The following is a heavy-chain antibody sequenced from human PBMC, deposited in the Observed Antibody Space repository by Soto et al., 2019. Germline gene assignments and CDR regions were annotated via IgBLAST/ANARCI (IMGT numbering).Heavy chain of an antibody. CDR1: GFTFSTYT. Sequence: PGGSLRLSCAASGFTFSTYTMSWVRQSPGKGLEWVSAVLQTGTSTYYADSVKGRFTISRDNSKNTLYLQMNNLRAEDTAVYYCAKDFTPDGYWDFDYWGQGTLVTVSS. J-gene: IGHJ4*02. CDR2: VLQTGTST. D-gene: IGHD4-17*01. CDR3: AKDFTPDGYWDFDY. V-gene: IGHV3-23*01.